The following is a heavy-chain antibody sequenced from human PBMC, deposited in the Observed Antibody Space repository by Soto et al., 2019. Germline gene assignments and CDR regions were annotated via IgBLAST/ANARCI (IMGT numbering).Heavy chain of an antibody. CDR3: ARDGNYCTNGVCYGEGRFDP. CDR1: GFTFSSYA. J-gene: IGHJ5*02. Sequence: VQLVESGGGVVQPGRSLRLSCAASGFTFSSYAMHWVRQAPGKGLEWVAVISYDGSNKYYADSVKGRFTISRDNSKNTLYLQMNSLRAEDTAVYYCARDGNYCTNGVCYGEGRFDPWGQGTLVTVSS. D-gene: IGHD2-8*01. CDR2: ISYDGSNK. V-gene: IGHV3-30-3*01.